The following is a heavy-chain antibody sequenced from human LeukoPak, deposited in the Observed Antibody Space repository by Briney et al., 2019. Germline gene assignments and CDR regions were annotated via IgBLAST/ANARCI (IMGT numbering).Heavy chain of an antibody. V-gene: IGHV3-21*01. CDR1: GFTFSSYS. CDR2: ISSSSSYI. Sequence: GRSLRLSCAPSGFTFSSYSMSWVRQAPGRGMEWVSSISSSSSYIYYADSVKGRFTISRDNAKNSLYLQMNSLRAEDTAVYYCARELTYAVTADMDVWGKGTTVTVSS. D-gene: IGHD4-23*01. CDR3: ARELTYAVTADMDV. J-gene: IGHJ6*03.